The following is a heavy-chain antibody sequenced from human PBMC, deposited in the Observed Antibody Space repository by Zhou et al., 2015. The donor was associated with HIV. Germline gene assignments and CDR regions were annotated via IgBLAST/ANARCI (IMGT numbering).Heavy chain of an antibody. V-gene: IGHV1-69*12. CDR1: GGTFSSYA. CDR3: ARDVDTAMGEGFDYYYGMDV. D-gene: IGHD5-18*01. Sequence: QVQLVQSGAEVKKPGSSVKVSCKASGGTFSSYAISWVRQAPGQGLEWMGGIIPIFGTANYAQKFQGRVTITADESTSTAYMELSSLRSEDTAVYYCARDVDTAMGEGFDYYYGMDVWGQGTTVTVSS. CDR2: IIPIFGTA. J-gene: IGHJ6*02.